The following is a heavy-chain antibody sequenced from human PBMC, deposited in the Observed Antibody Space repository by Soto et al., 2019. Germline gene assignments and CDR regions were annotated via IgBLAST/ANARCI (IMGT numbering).Heavy chain of an antibody. V-gene: IGHV3-23*01. CDR2: ISGSGGST. CDR3: ARAYYYDSSGYYYDY. D-gene: IGHD3-22*01. CDR1: GFAFSSYA. J-gene: IGHJ4*02. Sequence: GGSLRLSCAASGFAFSSYAMSWVRQAPGKGLEWVSAISGSGGSTYYADSVKGRFTISRDNSKNTLYLQMNSLRAEDTAVYYCARAYYYDSSGYYYDYWGQGTLVTVSS.